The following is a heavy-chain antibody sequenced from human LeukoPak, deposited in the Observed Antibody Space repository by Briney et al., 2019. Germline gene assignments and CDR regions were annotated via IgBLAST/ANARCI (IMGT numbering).Heavy chain of an antibody. CDR2: IIPILGIA. Sequence: SVKVSCKASGGTFSSYAISWVRQAPGQGLEWMGRIIPILGIANYAQKFQGRVTITADKSTSTACMELSSLRSEDTAVYYCARDPADTTVTFDYWGQGTLVTVSS. J-gene: IGHJ4*02. CDR1: GGTFSSYA. V-gene: IGHV1-69*04. D-gene: IGHD4-17*01. CDR3: ARDPADTTVTFDY.